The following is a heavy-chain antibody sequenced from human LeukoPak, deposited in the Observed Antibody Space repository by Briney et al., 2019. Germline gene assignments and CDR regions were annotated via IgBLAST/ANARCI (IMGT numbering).Heavy chain of an antibody. Sequence: PSETLSLTCTVSGGSISSSSYYWGWIRQPPGKGLEWIGSIYYSGSTYYNPSLKSRVTISVDTSKNQFSLKLSSVTAADTAVYYCARHPKQRDGGYYYYYMDVWGKGTTVTVSS. CDR2: IYYSGST. D-gene: IGHD6-25*01. V-gene: IGHV4-39*01. CDR1: GGSISSSSYY. J-gene: IGHJ6*03. CDR3: ARHPKQRDGGYYYYYMDV.